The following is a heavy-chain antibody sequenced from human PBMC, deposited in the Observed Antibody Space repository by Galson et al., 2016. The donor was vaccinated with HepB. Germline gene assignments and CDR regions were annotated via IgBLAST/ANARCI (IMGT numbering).Heavy chain of an antibody. CDR1: GINLNSYA. CDR2: IIPVLGST. Sequence: SVKVSCKASGINLNSYAISWVRQAPGQGLEWMGGIIPVLGSTKYAQKFQGRATITADESTSTAYMGLSSLRSEDTAVYYCARGTTVTGYYSYYMDVWGQGTTVTVSS. D-gene: IGHD4-17*01. J-gene: IGHJ6*03. CDR3: ARGTTVTGYYSYYMDV. V-gene: IGHV1-69*13.